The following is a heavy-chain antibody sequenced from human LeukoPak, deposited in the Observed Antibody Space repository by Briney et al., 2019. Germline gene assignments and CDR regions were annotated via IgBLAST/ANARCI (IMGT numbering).Heavy chain of an antibody. V-gene: IGHV3-73*01. CDR2: IRSKTNNYAT. Sequence: GGSLTLSCAASGLTFDGSPIHWVRQASGRGLEWVGRIRSKTNNYATGYAASVKGRFLISRDDSKNMSYLQMNSLKTEDTAVYYCQAYYYYYMDVWGKGTPVTVS. CDR1: GLTFDGSP. J-gene: IGHJ6*03. CDR3: QAYYYYYMDV.